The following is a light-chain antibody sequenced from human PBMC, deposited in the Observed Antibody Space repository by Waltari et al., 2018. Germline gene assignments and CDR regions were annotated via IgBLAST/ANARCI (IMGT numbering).Light chain of an antibody. V-gene: IGLV2-8*01. CDR2: EVS. CDR1: SRDVGAYNL. J-gene: IGLJ1*01. Sequence: QSALTQPPSASGSPGQSVTISCTGSSRDVGAYNLVSWYQQRPGRAPKLMISEVSKRPAGVPDPFSGSKSGNTASLTVSGLQAEDEGDYYCCSFAGSLYVFGTATKVTVL. CDR3: CSFAGSLYV.